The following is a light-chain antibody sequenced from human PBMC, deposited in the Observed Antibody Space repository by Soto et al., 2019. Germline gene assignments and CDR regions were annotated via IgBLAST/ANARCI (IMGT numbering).Light chain of an antibody. Sequence: QSALTQPASVSGSPGQSITISCTGTSSDVGNYNLFSWYQQHPGKAPKLMIYDVSKRPSGVSNRFSGSKSGNTASLTISGLQDDDEADYYCCSYAGDSYVFGTGTKLTVL. V-gene: IGLV2-23*02. CDR3: CSYAGDSYV. CDR2: DVS. J-gene: IGLJ1*01. CDR1: SSDVGNYNL.